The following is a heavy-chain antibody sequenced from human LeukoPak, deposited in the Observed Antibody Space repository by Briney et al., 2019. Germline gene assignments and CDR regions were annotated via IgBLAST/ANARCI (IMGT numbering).Heavy chain of an antibody. D-gene: IGHD3-3*01. CDR2: ISYDGSNK. CDR1: GFTFSSYG. CDR3: AKSFGPLEWDSHPLLNY. J-gene: IGHJ4*02. V-gene: IGHV3-30*18. Sequence: PGRSLRLSCAASGFTFSSYGMHWVRQAPGKGLEWVAVISYDGSNKYYADSVKGRFTISRDNSKNTLYLQMNSLRAEDTAVYYCAKSFGPLEWDSHPLLNYWGQGTLVTVSS.